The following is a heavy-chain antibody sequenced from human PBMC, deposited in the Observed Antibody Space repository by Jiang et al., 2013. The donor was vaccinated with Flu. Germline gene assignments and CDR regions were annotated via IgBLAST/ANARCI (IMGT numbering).Heavy chain of an antibody. CDR3: AHVDYGDTLRLDY. Sequence: KPTQTLTLTCSFSGFALTGGGVGVAWIRQPPGKALERLALTYWNDDKRYSPSLKGRLTNTKDTSKNQVVLTLTNMEPVDTATYYCAHVDYGDTLRLDYWGQGTLVTVSS. V-gene: IGHV2-5*01. J-gene: IGHJ4*02. CDR2: TYWNDDK. CDR1: GFALTGGGVG. D-gene: IGHD4-17*01.